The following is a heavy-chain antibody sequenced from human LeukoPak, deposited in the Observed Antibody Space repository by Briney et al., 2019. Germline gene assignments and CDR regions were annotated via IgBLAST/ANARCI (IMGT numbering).Heavy chain of an antibody. V-gene: IGHV3-23*01. Sequence: GGSLRLSCAASGFTFSSYAMSWVRQAPGKGLEWVSAISGSGGSTYYADSVKGRFTISRDNSKNTLYLQMNSLRAEDTAVYYCAKDSGGTMVRGVITNIFDYWGQGTLVTVSS. CDR3: AKDSGGTMVRGVITNIFDY. D-gene: IGHD3-10*01. CDR2: ISGSGGST. J-gene: IGHJ4*02. CDR1: GFTFSSYA.